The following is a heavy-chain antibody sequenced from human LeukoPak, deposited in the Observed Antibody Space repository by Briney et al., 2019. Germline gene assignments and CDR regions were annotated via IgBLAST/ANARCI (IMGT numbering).Heavy chain of an antibody. D-gene: IGHD4-17*01. CDR2: VYYSGTT. Sequence: SETLSLTCSVSGRSVSSSSYYWGWIRQPPGKGLEWMGTVYYSGTTYSNPSLKSRVTISVDTSKNQFSLKLRSVTAADTAVYYCAKQSYGDHEYYYYMDVWGKRTTVIVSS. J-gene: IGHJ6*03. CDR1: GRSVSSSSYY. V-gene: IGHV4-39*01. CDR3: AKQSYGDHEYYYYMDV.